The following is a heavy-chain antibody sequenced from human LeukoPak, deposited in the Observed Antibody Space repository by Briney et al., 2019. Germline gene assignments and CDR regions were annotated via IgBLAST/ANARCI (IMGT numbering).Heavy chain of an antibody. CDR2: IYHGGST. CDR1: GASISIRDYS. J-gene: IGHJ4*02. D-gene: IGHD4-17*01. V-gene: IGHV4-30-2*01. CDR3: VSQYGDYERDY. Sequence: SETLFLTCAVSGASISIRDYSWNWIRQPPGKGLEWIGYIYHGGSTYYNPSLQSRVTISGDRSKNQFSLNLSSVTAADTALYYCVSQYGDYERDYWGQGTLVTVSS.